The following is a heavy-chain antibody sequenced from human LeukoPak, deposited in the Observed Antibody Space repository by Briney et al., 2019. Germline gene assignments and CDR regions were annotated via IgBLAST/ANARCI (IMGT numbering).Heavy chain of an antibody. V-gene: IGHV4-59*01. CDR3: ARNYYDSSGFGY. CDR1: GGSISSYY. CDR2: IYYGGST. D-gene: IGHD3-22*01. Sequence: SETLSLTCTVSGGSISSYYWSWIRQPPGKGLEWIGYIYYGGSTNYNPSLKSRVTISVDTSKNQFSLKLSSVTAADTAVYYCARNYYDSSGFGYWGQGTLVTVSS. J-gene: IGHJ4*02.